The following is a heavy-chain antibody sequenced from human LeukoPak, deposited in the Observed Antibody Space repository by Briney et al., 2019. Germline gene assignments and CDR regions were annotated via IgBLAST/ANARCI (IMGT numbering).Heavy chain of an antibody. CDR2: INSDGSST. D-gene: IGHD6-13*01. V-gene: IGHV3-74*01. Sequence: GGSLRLSCAASGFTFSSYWMHWVRQAPGKGLVWVSRINSDGSSTSYADSVKGRFTISRDNAKNTLYLQMNSLRAEDTAVYYCARVYSSSWVYYCYGMDVWGQGTTVTVSS. CDR3: ARVYSSSWVYYCYGMDV. CDR1: GFTFSSYW. J-gene: IGHJ6*02.